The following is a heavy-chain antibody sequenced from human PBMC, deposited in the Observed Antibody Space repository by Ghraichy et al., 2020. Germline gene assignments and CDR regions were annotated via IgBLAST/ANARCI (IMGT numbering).Heavy chain of an antibody. V-gene: IGHV4-61*03. CDR1: SGSVSGGTYY. CDR3: ARSAATRRPFDY. D-gene: IGHD6-13*01. J-gene: IGHJ4*02. CDR2: IFSTGGT. Sequence: ESLNISCTPSSGSVSGGTYYWSWIRQSPGGRLEWIGYIFSTGGTNYNPSLESRVTISLDTTENHMSLTVTSVTAADTAVYFCARSAATRRPFDYWGQGTLVTVSS.